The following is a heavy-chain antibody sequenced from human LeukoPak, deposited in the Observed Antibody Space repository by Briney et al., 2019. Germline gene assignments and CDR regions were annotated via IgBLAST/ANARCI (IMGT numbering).Heavy chain of an antibody. Sequence: GGSLRLSCAASGFTFSSYSMNWVRQTPGKGLEWVANIKQDGSVKQYVDSVKGRFTISRDNAKNSLYLQMNSLRAEDTAVYYCARDIDNGDYVVYWGQGTLVTVSS. CDR2: IKQDGSVK. D-gene: IGHD4-17*01. J-gene: IGHJ4*02. CDR1: GFTFSSYS. CDR3: ARDIDNGDYVVY. V-gene: IGHV3-7*03.